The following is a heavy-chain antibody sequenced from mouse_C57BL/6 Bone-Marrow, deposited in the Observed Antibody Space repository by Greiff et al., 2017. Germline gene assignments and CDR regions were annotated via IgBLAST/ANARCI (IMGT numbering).Heavy chain of an antibody. CDR3: ARLTVVAYYAMDY. D-gene: IGHD1-1*01. CDR1: GYTFTNYW. Sequence: VKLQESGAELVRPGTSVKMSCKASGYTFTNYWIGWAKQRPGHGLEWIGDIYPGGGYTNYNEKFKGKATLTADKSSSTAYMQFSSLTSEDSAIYYCARLTVVAYYAMDYWGQGTSVTVSS. V-gene: IGHV1-63*01. CDR2: IYPGGGYT. J-gene: IGHJ4*01.